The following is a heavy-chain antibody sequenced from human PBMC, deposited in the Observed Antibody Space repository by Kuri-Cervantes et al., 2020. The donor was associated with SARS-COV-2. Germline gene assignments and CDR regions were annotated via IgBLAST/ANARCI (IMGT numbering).Heavy chain of an antibody. D-gene: IGHD4/OR15-4a*01. V-gene: IGHV4-61*09. J-gene: IGHJ5*02. CDR2: IYTSGST. CDR1: GGSIGGSHY. CDR3: ARDPNANHNNWFDP. Sequence: LRLSCTVSGGSIGGSHYWTWIRQPAGKGLEWIGHIYTSGSTNYNPSLKSRVTISVDTSKNQFSLKLSSVTAADTAVYYCARDPNANHNNWFDPWGQGTLVTDSS.